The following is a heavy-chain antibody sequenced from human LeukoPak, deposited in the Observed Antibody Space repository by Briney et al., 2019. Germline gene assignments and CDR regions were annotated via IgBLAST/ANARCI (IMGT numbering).Heavy chain of an antibody. J-gene: IGHJ3*02. CDR1: GFIFRDYS. Sequence: GGSLRLSCAASGFIFRDYSMHWVRQAPGQGLEWVAAIAFDATDEYYSDSVKGRFTISRDNSKNTLYLQMNSLRAEDTAVYYCAKDLMEDDVFGFGVVISSAFDIWGQGTMVTVSS. CDR3: AKDLMEDDVFGFGVVISSAFDI. CDR2: IAFDATDE. V-gene: IGHV3-30*18. D-gene: IGHD3-3*01.